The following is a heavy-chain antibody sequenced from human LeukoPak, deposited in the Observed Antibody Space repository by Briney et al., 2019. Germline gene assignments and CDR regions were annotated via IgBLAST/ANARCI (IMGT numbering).Heavy chain of an antibody. V-gene: IGHV4-34*01. CDR3: ARGTDYVWGSYPFDY. Sequence: SETLSLTCAVYGGSFSGCYWSWIRQPPGKGLEWIGGIYYSGSTYYNPSLKSRVTISVDTSKNQFSLKLSSVTAADTAVYYCARGTDYVWGSYPFDYCGQGTLVTVSS. CDR2: IYYSGST. J-gene: IGHJ4*02. D-gene: IGHD3-16*01. CDR1: GGSFSGCY.